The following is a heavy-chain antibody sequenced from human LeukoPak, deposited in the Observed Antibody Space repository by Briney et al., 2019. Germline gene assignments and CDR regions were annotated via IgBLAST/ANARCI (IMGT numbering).Heavy chain of an antibody. Sequence: GGSLRLSCVASGFTFSIYTMSWVRQAPGKGLEWVSSITSSGSSIYSADSVKGRLTISRDNAKNSLYLEMSSLRDEDTAVYYCARDLAWGAYWGQGTLVTVSS. CDR1: GFTFSIYT. V-gene: IGHV3-21*01. CDR2: ITSSGSSI. CDR3: ARDLAWGAY. J-gene: IGHJ4*02. D-gene: IGHD4/OR15-4a*01.